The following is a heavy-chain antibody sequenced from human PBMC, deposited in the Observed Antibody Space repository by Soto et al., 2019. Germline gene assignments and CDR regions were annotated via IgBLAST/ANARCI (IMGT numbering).Heavy chain of an antibody. CDR3: ARHTPLGMEDGMDV. CDR2: IDPSDSYT. D-gene: IGHD3-16*01. CDR1: GYSFTIYC. J-gene: IGHJ6*02. V-gene: IGHV5-10-1*01. Sequence: GESLKISGKGSGYSFTIYCISWVLQMPGKGLEWMGRIDPSDSYTNYSPSFQGHVTISADKSISTAYLQWSSLKASDTAMYYCARHTPLGMEDGMDVWGQGTTVTVSS.